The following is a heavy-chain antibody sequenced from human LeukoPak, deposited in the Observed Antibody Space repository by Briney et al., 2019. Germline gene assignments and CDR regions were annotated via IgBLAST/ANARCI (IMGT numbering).Heavy chain of an antibody. V-gene: IGHV1-8*01. CDR2: MNPNSGNT. CDR3: ARASGWLYYYYYGMDV. J-gene: IGHJ6*02. CDR1: GYTFTSYD. Sequence: ASVKVSCKASGYTFTSYDINWVRQATGQGLEWMGWMNPNSGNTGYAQKFQGRVTMTRDTSTSTAYMELSRLRSDDTAVYYCARASGWLYYYYYGMDVWGQGTTVTVSS. D-gene: IGHD6-19*01.